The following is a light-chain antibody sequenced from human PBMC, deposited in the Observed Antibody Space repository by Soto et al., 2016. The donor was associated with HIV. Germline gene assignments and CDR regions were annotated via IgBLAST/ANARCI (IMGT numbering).Light chain of an antibody. CDR3: HQYYNDPYT. J-gene: IGKJ2*01. Sequence: DTQMTQSPSSLSASIGDKVTITCRASRGSSNSIAWYQQKAGKAPKLLVYGASLLQTGVPSRFRGSASGTDYTLTITSLQPDDFATYYCHQYYNDPYTFGQGTKLEMK. V-gene: IGKV1-NL1*01. CDR2: GAS. CDR1: RGSSNS.